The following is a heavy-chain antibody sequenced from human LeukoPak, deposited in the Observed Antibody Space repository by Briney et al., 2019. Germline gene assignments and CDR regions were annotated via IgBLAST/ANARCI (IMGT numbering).Heavy chain of an antibody. V-gene: IGHV3-23*01. CDR2: ISGSGGST. J-gene: IGHJ6*03. Sequence: GGPLRLSCAASGFTFSSYAMSWVRQAPGKGLEWVSAISGSGGSTYYADSVKGRFTISRDNAKNSLSLQMNSLRAEDTAVYYCARDTAWYMDVWGKGTTVTVSS. D-gene: IGHD4-17*01. CDR3: ARDTAWYMDV. CDR1: GFTFSSYA.